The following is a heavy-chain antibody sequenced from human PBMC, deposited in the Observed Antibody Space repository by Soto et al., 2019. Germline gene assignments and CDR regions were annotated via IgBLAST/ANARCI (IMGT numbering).Heavy chain of an antibody. CDR2: ISWNSGSI. CDR1: GFTCDDYA. Sequence: DVQLVESGGGLVQPGRSLRLSCAASGFTCDDYAMHWVRQAPGKGLEWVSGISWNSGSIGYADSVKGRFNISRDNAKNSLYLQMNSLRAEDTALYYCAKEDRPTLLEYSSSLFEPWGQGSLVTVSS. V-gene: IGHV3-9*01. D-gene: IGHD6-6*01. CDR3: AKEDRPTLLEYSSSLFEP. J-gene: IGHJ5*02.